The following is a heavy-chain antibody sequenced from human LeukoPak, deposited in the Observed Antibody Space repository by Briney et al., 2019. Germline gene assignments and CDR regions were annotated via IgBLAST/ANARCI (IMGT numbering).Heavy chain of an antibody. J-gene: IGHJ6*02. CDR3: ARAYDYVWGSYRPDYYYYGMDV. Sequence: PSETLSLTCTVSGGSISSCGYYWCWLRQPPGKALEWIGSIYYSGNTYYNPSLKSRVTISVDTSKNQFSLKLSSVTAADTAVYYCARAYDYVWGSYRPDYYYYGMDVWGQGTTVTVSS. CDR2: IYYSGNT. D-gene: IGHD3-16*02. CDR1: GGSISSCGYY. V-gene: IGHV4-39*01.